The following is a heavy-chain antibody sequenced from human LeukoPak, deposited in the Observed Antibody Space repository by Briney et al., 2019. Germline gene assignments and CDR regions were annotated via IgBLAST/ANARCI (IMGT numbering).Heavy chain of an antibody. V-gene: IGHV1-2*06. CDR2: INPNSGGT. CDR1: GYTFTGYY. Sequence: ASVKVSCTASGYTFTGYYMHWVRQAPGQGLEWMGRINPNSGGTNYAQKFQGRVTVTRDTSISTAYMELSRLRSDDTAVYYCARGWPRRSGGTYNDYWGQGTLVTVSS. CDR3: ARGWPRRSGGTYNDY. J-gene: IGHJ4*02. D-gene: IGHD2-15*01.